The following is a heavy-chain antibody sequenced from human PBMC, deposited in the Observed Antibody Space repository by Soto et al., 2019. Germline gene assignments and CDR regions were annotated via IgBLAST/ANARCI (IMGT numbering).Heavy chain of an antibody. D-gene: IGHD1-26*01. CDR2: IIPIFGTA. CDR1: GGTFSSYA. J-gene: IGHJ6*02. V-gene: IGHV1-69*13. CDR3: ARGRIVGATNYYYYGMDV. Sequence: SVKVSCKASGGTFSSYAISWVRQAPGQGLEWMGGIIPIFGTANYAQKFQGRVTITADESTSTAYMELSSLRSEDTAVYYCARGRIVGATNYYYYGMDVWGQGTTVTVSS.